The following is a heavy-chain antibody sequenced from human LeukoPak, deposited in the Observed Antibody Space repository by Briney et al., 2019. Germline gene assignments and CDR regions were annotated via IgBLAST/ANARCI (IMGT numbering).Heavy chain of an antibody. CDR3: ARGSGWDIDY. D-gene: IGHD6-19*01. CDR1: GFTFSSYN. V-gene: IGHV3-48*02. J-gene: IGHJ4*02. CDR2: ISTTSSTI. Sequence: GGSLRLSCAASGFTFSSYNMNWVRQAPGKGLEWVSYISTTSSTIYYADSVKGRFTISRDNAKNSLYLQMNSLRDEDTAAYYCARGSGWDIDYWGQGTLVTVSS.